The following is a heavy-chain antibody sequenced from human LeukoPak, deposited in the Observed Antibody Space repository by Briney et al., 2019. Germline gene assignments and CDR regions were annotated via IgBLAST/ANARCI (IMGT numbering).Heavy chain of an antibody. CDR3: AELGITMIGGV. CDR2: ISSSGSSI. CDR1: GFTFSSYE. Sequence: PGGSLRLSCAASGFTFSSYEMNWVRQAPGKGLEWVSYISSSGSSIYYADSVKGRFTISRDNAKNSLYLQMKSLRAEATAVYYCAELGITMIGGVWGKGTTVTISS. J-gene: IGHJ6*04. V-gene: IGHV3-48*03. D-gene: IGHD3-10*02.